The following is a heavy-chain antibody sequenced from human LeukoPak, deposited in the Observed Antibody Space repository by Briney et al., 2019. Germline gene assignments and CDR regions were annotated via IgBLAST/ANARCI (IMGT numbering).Heavy chain of an antibody. CDR1: GFTFSSYS. V-gene: IGHV3-21*01. D-gene: IGHD3-22*01. CDR3: VRDLYDSSGYYFSPNPLGY. Sequence: GGSLRLSCAASGFTFSSYSVNWVRQAPGKGLEWVSSISSSSSYIYYADSVKGRFTISRDNAKNSLYLQMNSLRAEDTAVYYCVRDLYDSSGYYFSPNPLGYWGQGTLVTVSS. J-gene: IGHJ4*02. CDR2: ISSSSSYI.